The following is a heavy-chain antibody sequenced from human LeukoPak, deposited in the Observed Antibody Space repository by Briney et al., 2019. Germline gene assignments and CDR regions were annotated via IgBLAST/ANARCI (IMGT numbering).Heavy chain of an antibody. CDR3: ARVKRKYQLLKPLHETPSHYFDY. J-gene: IGHJ4*02. CDR1: GGSISSSSYY. D-gene: IGHD2-2*01. V-gene: IGHV4-39*07. CDR2: IYYSGST. Sequence: SETLSLTCTVSGGSISSSSYYWGWIRQPPGKGLEWIGSIYYSGSTYYNPSLKSRVTISVDTSKNQFSLKLSSVTAADTAVYYWARVKRKYQLLKPLHETPSHYFDYWGQGTLVTASS.